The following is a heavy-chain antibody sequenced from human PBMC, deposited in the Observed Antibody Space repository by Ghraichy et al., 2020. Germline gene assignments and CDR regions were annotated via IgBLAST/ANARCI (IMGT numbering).Heavy chain of an antibody. CDR1: GFSVNKYY. Sequence: GGSLRLSCEASGFSVNKYYMGWVRQAPGKGLEWVSILDSNGSPYYADYVKGRFAISRDKYKNTLYRQMNSLRTEDTAVYYCASEETTNYFDPWGQGTLVTVSS. CDR3: ASEETTNYFDP. D-gene: IGHD1-1*01. J-gene: IGHJ5*02. V-gene: IGHV3-66*01. CDR2: LDSNGSP.